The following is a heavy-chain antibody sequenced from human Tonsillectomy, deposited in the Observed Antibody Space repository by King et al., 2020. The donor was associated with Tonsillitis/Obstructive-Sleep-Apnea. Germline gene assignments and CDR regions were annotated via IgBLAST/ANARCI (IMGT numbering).Heavy chain of an antibody. CDR2: IYYSGST. Sequence: QLQESGPGLVKPSETLSLTCNVSGGSISSSSSYWGWIRQPPGKGLEWIASIYYSGSTYYNPSLKSRVTISVDTSKNQFSLNLSSGTAADTAVYYCAASREYGDSTDYYFYYMDVWGKGTTVTVSS. CDR3: AASREYGDSTDYYFYYMDV. J-gene: IGHJ6*03. D-gene: IGHD4-17*01. CDR1: GGSISSSSSY. V-gene: IGHV4-39*01.